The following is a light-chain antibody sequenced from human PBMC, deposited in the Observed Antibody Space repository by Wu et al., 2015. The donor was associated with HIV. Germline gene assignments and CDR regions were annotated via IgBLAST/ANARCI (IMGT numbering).Light chain of an antibody. J-gene: IGKJ3*01. CDR2: GAS. CDR1: QSVNSK. CDR3: QQRSNWPPIFT. Sequence: EIVLTQSPATLSVSPGEGATLSCRASQSVNSKLAWYQQKPGQAPRLLIYGASIRATGIPARFTGSGSGTDFTLTISSLEPEDFAVYYCQQRSNWPPIFTFGPGTKVDIK. V-gene: IGKV3-11*01.